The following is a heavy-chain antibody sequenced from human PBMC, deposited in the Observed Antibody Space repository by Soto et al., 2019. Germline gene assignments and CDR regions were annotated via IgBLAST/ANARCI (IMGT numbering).Heavy chain of an antibody. CDR3: VRMHGAFDI. CDR2: INAGNGNT. CDR1: GDTFSTYT. J-gene: IGHJ3*02. D-gene: IGHD3-10*01. V-gene: IGHV1-3*01. Sequence: GASVKVSCKASGDTFSTYTITWVRQAPGQGLEWMGWINAGNGNTKYSQKFQGRVTITRDTSASTAYMELSSLRSEDTAVYYCVRMHGAFDIWGQGTMVTVSS.